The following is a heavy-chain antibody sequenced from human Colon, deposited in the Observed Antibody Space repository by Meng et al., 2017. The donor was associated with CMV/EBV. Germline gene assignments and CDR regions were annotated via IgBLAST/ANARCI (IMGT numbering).Heavy chain of an antibody. J-gene: IGHJ4*02. V-gene: IGHV3-74*01. CDR3: VRGVAVSGSRIDS. Sequence: GGSLRLSCAASGFTFRTQNMNWVRRPPGKALIWVAHINSDGSYTNYADSVKGRFTISRANVDNTVYLQMNSLTAADTGMYYCVRGVAVSGSRIDSWGQGALVTVSS. CDR1: GFTFRTQN. D-gene: IGHD6-19*01. CDR2: INSDGSYT.